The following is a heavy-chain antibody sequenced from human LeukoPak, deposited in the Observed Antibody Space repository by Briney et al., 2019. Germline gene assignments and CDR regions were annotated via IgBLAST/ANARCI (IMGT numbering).Heavy chain of an antibody. CDR2: IYYSGST. V-gene: IGHV4-31*03. J-gene: IGHJ4*02. CDR3: ARHRDGYFDY. D-gene: IGHD5-24*01. CDR1: GGSISSGGYY. Sequence: SETLSLTCSVSGGSISSGGYYWSWTRQHPGKGLEWIGYIYYSGSTYYNPSLKSRVTISVDTSKNQFSLKLSSVTAADTAVYYCARHRDGYFDYWGQGTLVTVAS.